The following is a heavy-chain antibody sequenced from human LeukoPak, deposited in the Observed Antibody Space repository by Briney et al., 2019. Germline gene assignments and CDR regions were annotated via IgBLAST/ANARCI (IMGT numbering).Heavy chain of an antibody. J-gene: IGHJ6*03. V-gene: IGHV3-74*01. CDR2: IITDGSST. D-gene: IGHD1-1*01. CDR1: GFTFSSYW. Sequence: GGSLRLSCAASGFTFSSYWMHWVRQAPGKGLVWVSRIITDGSSTTYADSVRGRFTISRENAKNTLYLQMNSLRAEDTAVYYCARENGGSYFYMDVWGKGTTVTVSS. CDR3: ARENGGSYFYMDV.